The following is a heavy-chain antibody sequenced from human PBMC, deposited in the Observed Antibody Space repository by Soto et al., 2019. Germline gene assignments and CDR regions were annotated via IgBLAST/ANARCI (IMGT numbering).Heavy chain of an antibody. V-gene: IGHV3-30*18. J-gene: IGHJ4*02. D-gene: IGHD2-2*01. CDR1: GFTFSSYG. CDR3: AKDSRDGIDY. Sequence: GGSLRLSCAASGFTFSSYGMHWVRQAPGKGLEWVAVISYDGSNKYYADSVKGRFTIPRDNSKNTLYLQMNSLRAEDTAVYYCAKDSRDGIDYWGQGTLVTVSS. CDR2: ISYDGSNK.